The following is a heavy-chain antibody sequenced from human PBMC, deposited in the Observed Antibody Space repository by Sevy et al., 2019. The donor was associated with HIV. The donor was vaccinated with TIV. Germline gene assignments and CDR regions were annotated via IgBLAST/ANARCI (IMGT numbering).Heavy chain of an antibody. V-gene: IGHV4-4*07. J-gene: IGHJ4*02. D-gene: IGHD2-15*01. CDR3: ARGPQSCNSVSCYSALS. CDR1: GGSISDYY. Sequence: SETLSLTCTVSGGSISDYYWTWIRQPAGKGLEWLGRIYISGSTEYNPSLKSRVSMSLDTSKNTCSLKLTSMTAADTAVYYCARGPQSCNSVSCYSALSWGQGILVTVSS. CDR2: IYISGST.